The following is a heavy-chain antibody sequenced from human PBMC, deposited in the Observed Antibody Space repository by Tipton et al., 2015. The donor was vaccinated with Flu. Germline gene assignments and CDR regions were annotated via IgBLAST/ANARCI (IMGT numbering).Heavy chain of an antibody. CDR3: ARATYSSGWGAT. J-gene: IGHJ5*02. Sequence: QLVQSGAEVKKPGASVKVSCKASGYTFTGYYLHWVRQAPGQGLEWMGWSNPNSGGTNYAQKFQGRVTMTRDTSISTAYMELSRLRSDVTAVYYCARATYSSGWGATWGQGTLVTVSS. D-gene: IGHD6-19*01. V-gene: IGHV1-2*02. CDR2: SNPNSGGT. CDR1: GYTFTGYY.